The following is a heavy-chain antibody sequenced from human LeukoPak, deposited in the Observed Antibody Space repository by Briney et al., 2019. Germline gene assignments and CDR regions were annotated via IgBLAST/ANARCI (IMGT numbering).Heavy chain of an antibody. J-gene: IGHJ6*03. Sequence: GASLKISCKGSGYSFTSYWIGWVRQMPGKGLEWMGIIYPGDSDTRYSPSFQGQVTISADKSISTAYLQWSSLKASDTAMYYCARQTPGSSGYFTFGYYYYYYMDVWGKGTTVTVSS. D-gene: IGHD3-22*01. V-gene: IGHV5-51*01. CDR1: GYSFTSYW. CDR3: ARQTPGSSGYFTFGYYYYYYMDV. CDR2: IYPGDSDT.